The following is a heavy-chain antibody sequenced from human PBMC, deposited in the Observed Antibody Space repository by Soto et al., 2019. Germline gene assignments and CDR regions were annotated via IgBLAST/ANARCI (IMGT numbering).Heavy chain of an antibody. V-gene: IGHV3-48*03. CDR3: ARDLFTLAGRYFDWPPPHGMDV. J-gene: IGHJ6*02. CDR1: GFTFSSYE. Sequence: SGGSLRLSCAASGFTFSSYEMNWVRQAPGKGLEWVSYISSSGSTIYYADSVKGRFTISRDNAKNSLYLQMNSLRAEDTAVYYCARDLFTLAGRYFDWPPPHGMDVWGQGTTVTVSS. D-gene: IGHD3-9*01. CDR2: ISSSGSTI.